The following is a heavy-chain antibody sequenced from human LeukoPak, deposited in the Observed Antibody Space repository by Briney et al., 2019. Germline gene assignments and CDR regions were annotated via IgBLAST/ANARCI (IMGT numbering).Heavy chain of an antibody. CDR3: ANPLWRPRGRWDAFDI. CDR1: GGTFSSYA. CDR2: IIPILGIA. D-gene: IGHD3-16*01. V-gene: IGHV1-69*04. J-gene: IGHJ3*02. Sequence: ASVKVSCKASGGTFSSYAISWVRQAPGQGLEWMGRIIPILGIANYAQKFQGRVTITADKSTSTAYMELSSLRSEDTAVYYCANPLWRPRGRWDAFDIWGQGTMVTVSS.